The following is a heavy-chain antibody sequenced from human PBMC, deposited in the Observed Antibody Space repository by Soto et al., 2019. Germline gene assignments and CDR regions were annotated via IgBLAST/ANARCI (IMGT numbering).Heavy chain of an antibody. CDR1: GFTFSDYY. CDR2: ISSSSSDT. Sequence: QVQLVESGGGLVKPGGSLRLSCAASGFTFSDYYMSWIRQAPGKGLEWVSYISSSSSDTKYADSVKGRFTISRDNARNSLYLQMNSLRAEDTAVYYCARELELRRVEGYWGQGTLVTVSS. J-gene: IGHJ4*02. CDR3: ARELELRRVEGY. V-gene: IGHV3-11*06. D-gene: IGHD1-7*01.